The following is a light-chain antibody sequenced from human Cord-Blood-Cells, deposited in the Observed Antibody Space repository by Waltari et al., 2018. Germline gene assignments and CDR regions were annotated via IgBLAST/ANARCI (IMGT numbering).Light chain of an antibody. CDR2: AGS. CDR1: SSDVGSYNL. Sequence: QSALTQPASVSGSPGQSITISCTATSSDVGSYNLFSWYQQHPGKAPKLMIYAGSKRPSGVSNRFSGSKSGNTASLTISGLQAEDEADYYCCSYAGSSTYVFGTGTKVTVL. J-gene: IGLJ1*01. V-gene: IGLV2-23*01. CDR3: CSYAGSSTYV.